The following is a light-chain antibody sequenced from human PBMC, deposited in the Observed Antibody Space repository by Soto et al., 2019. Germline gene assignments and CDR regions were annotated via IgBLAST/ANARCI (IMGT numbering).Light chain of an antibody. CDR1: QSISSY. V-gene: IGKV1-39*01. CDR3: QQSYRTPRT. Sequence: DIQMTQSPSSLSASVGDRVTITCRASQSISSYLNWYQQKPGKAPKLLIYAASSLQSGVPSRFSCSGSWTDFTLTICSLQPEDFATYYCQQSYRTPRTFGQGTKVEIK. J-gene: IGKJ1*01. CDR2: AAS.